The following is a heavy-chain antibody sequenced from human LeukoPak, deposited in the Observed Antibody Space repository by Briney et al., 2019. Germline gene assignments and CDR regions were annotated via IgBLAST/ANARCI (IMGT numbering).Heavy chain of an antibody. J-gene: IGHJ3*02. Sequence: SVKVFCKASGYTFTSYGISWARRAPGQGREWMGMIILILGIANYAQTFQGRVRTTADTSTSTAYMELSSLRSEDTAVYYCARDLYSDDAFDIWGQGTMVTVSS. CDR3: ARDLYSDDAFDI. CDR2: IILILGIA. D-gene: IGHD4-11*01. V-gene: IGHV1-69*04. CDR1: GYTFTSYG.